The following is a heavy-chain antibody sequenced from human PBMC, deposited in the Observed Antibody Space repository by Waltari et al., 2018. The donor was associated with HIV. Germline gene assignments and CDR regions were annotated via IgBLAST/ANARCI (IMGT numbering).Heavy chain of an antibody. CDR2: ISGGGGGT. Sequence: EVHLLESGGGLVQPGGSLRLSCAASGFTFSSYAMTWVRQAPGMGLEWVSAISGGGGGTYYADSVKGRFTISRDNSRNTLYLQMNNLRAEDTAIYYCAKDHAGTDYYDLFDYYYGVDVWGQGTTVTVSS. V-gene: IGHV3-23*01. CDR3: AKDHAGTDYYDLFDYYYGVDV. CDR1: GFTFSSYA. D-gene: IGHD3-9*01. J-gene: IGHJ6*01.